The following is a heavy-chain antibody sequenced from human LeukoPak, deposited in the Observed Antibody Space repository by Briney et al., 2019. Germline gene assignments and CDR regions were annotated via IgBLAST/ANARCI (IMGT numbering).Heavy chain of an antibody. V-gene: IGHV1-2*02. J-gene: IGHJ4*02. D-gene: IGHD3-9*01. CDR3: ARAGYDILTGYYHPLDY. CDR2: INPNSGGT. Sequence: ASVKVSCKASGYTFTGYYMHWVQQAPGQGLEWMGWINPNSGGTNYAQKFQGRVTMTRDTSISTAYMELSRLRSDDTAVYYCARAGYDILTGYYHPLDYWGQGTLVTVSS. CDR1: GYTFTGYY.